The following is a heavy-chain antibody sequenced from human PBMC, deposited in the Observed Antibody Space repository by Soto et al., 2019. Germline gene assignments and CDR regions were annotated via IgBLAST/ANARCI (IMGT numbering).Heavy chain of an antibody. CDR3: ARHGGLWWFDY. Sequence: QLQLQESGPGLVKPSETLSLTCTVSGGSISSSSYYWGWIRQPPGKGLEWIGSIYYSGSTYYNPSLKSRVTISVDTSKNQFSLKLSSVTAADTAVYYCARHGGLWWFDYWGQGTLVTVSS. J-gene: IGHJ5*01. D-gene: IGHD2-21*01. CDR1: GGSISSSSYY. CDR2: IYYSGST. V-gene: IGHV4-39*01.